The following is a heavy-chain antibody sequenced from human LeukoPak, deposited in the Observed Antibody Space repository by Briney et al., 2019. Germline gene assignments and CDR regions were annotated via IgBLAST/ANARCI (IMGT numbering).Heavy chain of an antibody. CDR1: GFTLSSYW. CDR2: IKHDGSDK. CDR3: SGSLIS. V-gene: IGHV3-7*01. J-gene: IGHJ5*02. Sequence: GGSLRLSCAASGFTLSSYWMDWVRQAPGKELEWVANIKHDGSDKYYVDSVEGRFTISRDNAKNSVFLQMNSLRAEDTAVYYCSGSLISWGQGTLVTVSS. D-gene: IGHD1-26*01.